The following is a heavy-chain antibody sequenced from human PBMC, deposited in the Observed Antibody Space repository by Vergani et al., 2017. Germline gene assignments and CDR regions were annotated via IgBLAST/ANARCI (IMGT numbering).Heavy chain of an antibody. Sequence: EVDLVESGGGLAQPGGSLRLSCEASGITFWKFGMHWLRQGPGKGLECVSGISWNSGAVDYADSVRGRFTISRDNAKNSLFLEMNSLRFEDTAVYFCTKGSVYYHDSAGHGYDPYTGFDLWGQGTLVTVSS. CDR2: ISWNSGAV. V-gene: IGHV3-9*01. D-gene: IGHD5-12*01. J-gene: IGHJ3*01. CDR1: GITFWKFG. CDR3: TKGSVYYHDSAGHGYDPYTGFDL.